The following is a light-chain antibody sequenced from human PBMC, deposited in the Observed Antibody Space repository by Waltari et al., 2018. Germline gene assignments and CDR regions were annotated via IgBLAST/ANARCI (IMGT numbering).Light chain of an antibody. CDR2: RNN. J-gene: IGLJ2*01. CDR3: AGWDDSLSGVI. V-gene: IGLV1-47*01. CDR1: SSNIGRNY. Sequence: QSVLTQPPSASGNPGQRVTISCSGSSSNIGRNYVYWYQQVPGTAPKLLIYRNNQRPSGVPDRFSGSKSGTSASLAISGLRSEDEADYYCAGWDDSLSGVIFGGGASLTVL.